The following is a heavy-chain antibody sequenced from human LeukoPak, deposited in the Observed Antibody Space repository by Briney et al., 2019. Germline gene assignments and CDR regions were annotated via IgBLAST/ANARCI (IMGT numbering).Heavy chain of an antibody. D-gene: IGHD2-8*01. CDR3: ATIYCTNDVGSPGVDY. CDR2: IYYSGST. J-gene: IGHJ4*02. CDR1: GGSISSYY. Sequence: SETLSLTCTVSGGSISSYYWSWIRQSPGKGLEWIGYIYYSGSTNYNPSLKSRVTISIDTSKNQFSLKLSSVTAADTAIYYCATIYCTNDVGSPGVDYWGQGTLVTVSS. V-gene: IGHV4-59*01.